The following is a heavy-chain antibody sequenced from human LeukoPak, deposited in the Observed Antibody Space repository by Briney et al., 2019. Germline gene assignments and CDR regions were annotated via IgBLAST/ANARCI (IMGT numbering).Heavy chain of an antibody. CDR3: TRHERDCSGGRCSDY. J-gene: IGHJ4*02. CDR1: GFTFSDST. CDR2: IRSKASNYAT. V-gene: IGHV3-73*01. D-gene: IGHD2-15*01. Sequence: GGSLRLSRVASGFTFSDSTMHWVRQASGKGLEWVGHIRSKASNYATTYAASVKGRFTISRDDSKNTAYLQINSLKTEDTAVYYCTRHERDCSGGRCSDYWGQGTPVTVSS.